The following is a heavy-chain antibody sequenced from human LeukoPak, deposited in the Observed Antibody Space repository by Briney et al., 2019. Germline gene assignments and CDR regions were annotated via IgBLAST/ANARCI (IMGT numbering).Heavy chain of an antibody. CDR1: GYTFTGYY. Sequence: GASVKVSSKASGYTFTGYYMHWVRQAPGQGLEWMGWINPNSGGTNYAQKFQGRVTMTRDTSISTAYMELSRLRSDDTAVYYCARDHQYQLEGWFDPWGQGTLVTVSS. J-gene: IGHJ5*02. CDR2: INPNSGGT. D-gene: IGHD2-2*01. CDR3: ARDHQYQLEGWFDP. V-gene: IGHV1-2*02.